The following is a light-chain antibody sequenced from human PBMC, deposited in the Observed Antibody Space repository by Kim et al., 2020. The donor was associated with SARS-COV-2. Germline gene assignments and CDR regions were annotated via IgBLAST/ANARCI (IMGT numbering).Light chain of an antibody. J-gene: IGLJ3*02. V-gene: IGLV1-44*01. CDR3: ATWDDSLNGWV. Sequence: ELTQPPSASGTPGQRVTISCSGSSSNIGSNTVYWYQHLPGTAPKLLIYSDHRRPSGVPDRFSGSKSGTSGSLAISGLQFEDEADYYCATWDDSLNGWVFGGGTQLTVL. CDR1: SSNIGSNT. CDR2: SDH.